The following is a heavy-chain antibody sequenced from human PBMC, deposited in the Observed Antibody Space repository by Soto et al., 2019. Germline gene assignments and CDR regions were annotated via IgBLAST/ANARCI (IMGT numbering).Heavy chain of an antibody. CDR2: ISSSGSAI. CDR3: ARDAGDYVRYGMDV. D-gene: IGHD4-17*01. J-gene: IGHJ6*02. V-gene: IGHV3-11*01. CDR1: GFTFSDYY. Sequence: QVQLVESGGGLVKPGGSLRLSCVASGFTFSDYYMSWIRQAPGKGLEWVSYISSSGSAIYYPDSVKGRFTISRDNAKNSLYLQMNRLRAEDTAVYYCARDAGDYVRYGMDVWGQGTTVTVSS.